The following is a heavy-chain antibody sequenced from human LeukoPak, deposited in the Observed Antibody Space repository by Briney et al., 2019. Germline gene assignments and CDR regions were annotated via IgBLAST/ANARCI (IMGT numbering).Heavy chain of an antibody. D-gene: IGHD3-16*01. J-gene: IGHJ3*02. CDR2: ILNDGSQE. CDR1: GFTFSSYA. Sequence: PGGSLRLSCAASGFTFSSYAMSWVRQAPGKRLEWVAVILNDGSQEKYADSVKGRFTISRDNSKNTLFLQMNSLRAEDTAVYYCARDDALGDNALDIWGQGTMVTVSS. V-gene: IGHV3-33*08. CDR3: ARDDALGDNALDI.